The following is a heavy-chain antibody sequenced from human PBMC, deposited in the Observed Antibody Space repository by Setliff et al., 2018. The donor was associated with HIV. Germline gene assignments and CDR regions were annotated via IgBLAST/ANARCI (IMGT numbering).Heavy chain of an antibody. CDR2: IIPLFGTT. Sequence: SVKVSCKASGGTFNNYAISWVRQAPGQGLEWVGGIIPLFGTTNYAQKFQGRVTITADKSTSTAYMELSSLRSEDTAVYYCARGPRIAAAAPYYCYYTDVWGKGTTVTVSS. CDR3: ARGPRIAAAAPYYCYYTDV. J-gene: IGHJ6*03. D-gene: IGHD6-13*01. V-gene: IGHV1-69*06. CDR1: GGTFNNYA.